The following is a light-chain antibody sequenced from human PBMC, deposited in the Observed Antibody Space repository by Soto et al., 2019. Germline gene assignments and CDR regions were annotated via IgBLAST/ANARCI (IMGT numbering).Light chain of an antibody. V-gene: IGKV1-5*01. CDR1: QSISSW. CDR2: DAS. CDR3: QQYNSPPYT. Sequence: DIQTTQSPSTLSAAVGDSVTITCRASQSISSWLAWYQQKPRKAPKLLIYDASSLESGVPSRFSGSGSGTEFTLTISSLQPYDFSTYYCQQYNSPPYTLVQGTKLEIK. J-gene: IGKJ2*01.